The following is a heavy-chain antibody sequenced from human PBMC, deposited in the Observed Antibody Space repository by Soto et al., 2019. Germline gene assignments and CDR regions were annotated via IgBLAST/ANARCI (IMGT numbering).Heavy chain of an antibody. CDR2: ISGSGGST. Sequence: EVRLLESGGGLVQPGGSLRLSCAASGFTFGTYAMNWVRQAPGKGLEWVSGISGSGGSTYYTDSVKGRFTISRDNSKNTLYLQMNSLRADDTAVYYCAKDRSVDTRDWFDPWGQGTLVTVSS. D-gene: IGHD5-18*01. V-gene: IGHV3-23*01. CDR3: AKDRSVDTRDWFDP. J-gene: IGHJ5*02. CDR1: GFTFGTYA.